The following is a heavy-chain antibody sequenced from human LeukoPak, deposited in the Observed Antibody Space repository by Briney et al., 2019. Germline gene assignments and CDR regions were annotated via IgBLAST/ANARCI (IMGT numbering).Heavy chain of an antibody. CDR2: IYYSGTT. Sequence: SETLSLTCTVSGDSISSYYCDWIRQPPGKGLEWIGYIYYSGTTNYNPSLKSRVTISVDTSKNQFSLKLSSATAADTAVYYCARHYGPWGQGTLVTVSS. V-gene: IGHV4-59*08. CDR3: ARHYGP. CDR1: GDSISSYY. J-gene: IGHJ5*02. D-gene: IGHD3-16*01.